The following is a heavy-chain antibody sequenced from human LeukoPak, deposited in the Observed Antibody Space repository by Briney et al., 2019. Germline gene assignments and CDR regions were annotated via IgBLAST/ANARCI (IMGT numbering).Heavy chain of an antibody. CDR2: INPNSGGT. CDR3: ARDEDYYDSSGLVY. Sequence: GASVKVSCKASGYTFTGYYMHWVRQAPGQGLEWMGWINPNSGGTNYAQKFQGRVTMTRDTSISTACMELSRLRSDDTAVYYCARDEDYYDSSGLVYWGQGTLVTVSS. V-gene: IGHV1-2*02. J-gene: IGHJ4*02. D-gene: IGHD3-22*01. CDR1: GYTFTGYY.